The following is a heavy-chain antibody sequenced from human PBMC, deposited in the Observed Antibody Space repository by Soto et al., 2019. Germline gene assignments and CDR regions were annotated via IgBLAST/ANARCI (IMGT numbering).Heavy chain of an antibody. J-gene: IGHJ4*02. Sequence: QVQLQQWGAGLLKPSETLSLTCGVYGGSFSGYYWSWIRQPPGKGLEWIGEINLSGGTNHNPVLKSRVNMSVDTSKNQFSLKLSSVXXXXXAXXYCARGRRSTGVGYWGQGTLVTVSS. CDR3: ARGRRSTGVGY. D-gene: IGHD4-17*01. V-gene: IGHV4-34*02. CDR2: INLSGGT. CDR1: GGSFSGYY.